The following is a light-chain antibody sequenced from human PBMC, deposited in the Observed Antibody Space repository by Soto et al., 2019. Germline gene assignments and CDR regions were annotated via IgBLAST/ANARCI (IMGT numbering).Light chain of an antibody. CDR3: SSYTSSSIDYV. V-gene: IGLV2-14*01. CDR1: SSDVGGYNY. CDR2: EVS. J-gene: IGLJ1*01. Sequence: QSVLTQPASVSGSPGQSITISCTGTSSDVGGYNYVSWYQQHPGKAPKLMIYEVSNRPSGVSNRFSGSKSGNTASLTISGLQAEDEADYYCSSYTSSSIDYVFGTGTKLTGL.